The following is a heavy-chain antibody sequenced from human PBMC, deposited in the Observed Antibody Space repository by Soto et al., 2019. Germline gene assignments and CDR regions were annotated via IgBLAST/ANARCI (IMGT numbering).Heavy chain of an antibody. CDR2: IKQDGSQK. V-gene: IGHV3-7*01. J-gene: IGHJ4*02. Sequence: EVQLVESGGGLVQPGGSLRLSCAASGFTLSSYWMNWVRLAPGKGLEWVANIKQDGSQKNYVDSVKGRFTISRDNAKNSLYLQMSSLRAEDTAVYYCMTSVTTHYYWGQGTLVTVSS. CDR1: GFTLSSYW. D-gene: IGHD4-17*01. CDR3: MTSVTTHYY.